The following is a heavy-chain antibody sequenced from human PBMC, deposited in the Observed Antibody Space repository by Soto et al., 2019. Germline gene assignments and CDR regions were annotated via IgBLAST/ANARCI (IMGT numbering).Heavy chain of an antibody. D-gene: IGHD2-2*01. CDR2: IWYDGSNK. CDR1: GFTFSSYG. J-gene: IGHJ5*02. V-gene: IGHV3-33*01. Sequence: QVQLVESGGGVVQPGRSLRLSCAASGFTFSSYGMHCVRQAPGKGLEWVAVIWYDGSNKYYADSVKGRFTISRDNFKNTLYLQMNSLRPEDTGVYYFASGRFQLLFGTFDPWGQGFLLTVSS. CDR3: ASGRFQLLFGTFDP.